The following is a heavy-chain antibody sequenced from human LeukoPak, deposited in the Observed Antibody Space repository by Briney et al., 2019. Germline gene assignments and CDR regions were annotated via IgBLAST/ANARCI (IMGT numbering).Heavy chain of an antibody. V-gene: IGHV4-4*07. CDR3: ARLGTAVAGTEYYYYMDV. J-gene: IGHJ6*03. CDR1: GGSISSYY. Sequence: PSETLSLTCTVSGGSISSYYWSWVRQPAGKGLEWIGRLYTSGITNYNPSLKSRVTMSFDTSKNHISLKLSSVTAADTAVYYCARLGTAVAGTEYYYYMDVWGKGTTVTVSS. D-gene: IGHD6-19*01. CDR2: LYTSGIT.